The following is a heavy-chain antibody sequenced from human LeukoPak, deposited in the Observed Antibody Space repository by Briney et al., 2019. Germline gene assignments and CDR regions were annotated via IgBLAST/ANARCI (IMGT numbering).Heavy chain of an antibody. Sequence: PSETLSLTCAVSGDSISSGVYSWSRIRQPPGKGLDWIGYIYYGGSSYYNPSLKSRVIISIDTSKNQFSLKLNSVTAADTAVYYCVRAQSNHMATKIWGQGTLVTISS. CDR1: GDSISSGVYS. CDR3: VRAQSNHMATKI. V-gene: IGHV4-30-4*07. CDR2: IYYGGSS. D-gene: IGHD5-24*01. J-gene: IGHJ4*02.